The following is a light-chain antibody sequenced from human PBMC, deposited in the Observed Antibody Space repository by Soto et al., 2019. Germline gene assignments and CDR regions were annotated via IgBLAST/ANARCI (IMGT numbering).Light chain of an antibody. CDR2: GAS. CDR3: HQRSNWPPDT. V-gene: IGKV3-11*01. CDR1: QSVHTF. Sequence: EIVLTQSPDTLSLSPGEGASLSCRASQSVHTFLAWYQQKPGQPPRLLIYGASTRATGVPARFSSSGSGTDFTLTISSLEPEDFAVYYCHQRSNWPPDTFGQGTRLDI. J-gene: IGKJ5*01.